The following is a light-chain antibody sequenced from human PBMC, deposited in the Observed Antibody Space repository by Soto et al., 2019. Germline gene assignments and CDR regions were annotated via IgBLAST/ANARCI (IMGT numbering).Light chain of an antibody. Sequence: EIVLTQSPATLSLSPGERATLSCRASQSVGGYLDWYQQKPGQAPRLLLYDASNRASGIPARFNGSGSGTDFTLTISSLEPEDLAVYYCHQRSNWPPLTFGGGTKVEIK. CDR2: DAS. CDR1: QSVGGY. CDR3: HQRSNWPPLT. J-gene: IGKJ4*01. V-gene: IGKV3-11*01.